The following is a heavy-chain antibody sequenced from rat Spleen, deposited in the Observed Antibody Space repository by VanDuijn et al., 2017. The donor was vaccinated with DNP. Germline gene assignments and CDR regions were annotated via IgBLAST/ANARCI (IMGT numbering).Heavy chain of an antibody. CDR1: GFNFNDYW. CDR2: INKDSSTI. Sequence: EVQLVESGGGLVQPGRSLKLSCAASGFNFNDYWMGWVRQAPGKGLEWIGEINKDSSTINYTPSLKDKFTISRDNAQNTLYLQMSKLGSEDTAIYYCARVYGSYEWFAYWGQGTLVTVSS. D-gene: IGHD1-3*01. J-gene: IGHJ3*01. V-gene: IGHV4-2*01. CDR3: ARVYGSYEWFAY.